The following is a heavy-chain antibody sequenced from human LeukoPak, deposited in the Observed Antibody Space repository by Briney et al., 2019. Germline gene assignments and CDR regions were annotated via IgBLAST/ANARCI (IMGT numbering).Heavy chain of an antibody. CDR2: IYYSGST. V-gene: IGHV4-61*08. CDR3: ARAPWGDVLTGFDY. Sequence: PSETLSLTCTVSGGSISSGGYYWSWIRQPPGKGLEWIGYIYYSGSTNYNPSLKSRVTLSVDTSKNQFSLRLSSVTAADTAVYYCARAPWGDVLTGFDYWGQGTLVTVSS. J-gene: IGHJ4*02. CDR1: GGSISSGGYY. D-gene: IGHD3-9*01.